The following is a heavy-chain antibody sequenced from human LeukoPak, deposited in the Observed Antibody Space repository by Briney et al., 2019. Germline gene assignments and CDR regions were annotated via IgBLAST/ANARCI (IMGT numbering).Heavy chain of an antibody. V-gene: IGHV4-31*03. Sequence: SRTLSLTCTVSGGSISSGGYYWSWIRQHPGKGLEWIGYIYYSGSTYYNPSLKSRVTISVDTSKNQFPLKLSSVTAADTAVYYCARDGRGIAAAGFDYWGQGTLVTVSS. CDR2: IYYSGST. CDR3: ARDGRGIAAAGFDY. D-gene: IGHD6-13*01. J-gene: IGHJ4*02. CDR1: GGSISSGGYY.